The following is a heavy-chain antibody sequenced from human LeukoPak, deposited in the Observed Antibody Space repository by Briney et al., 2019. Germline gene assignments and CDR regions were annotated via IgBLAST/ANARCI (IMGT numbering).Heavy chain of an antibody. CDR1: GFTFSSYS. V-gene: IGHV3-21*01. CDR2: ISSSSSYI. J-gene: IGHJ4*02. Sequence: GGSLRLSCAASGFTFSSYSTNWVGHAPGQGLEWCSSISSSSSYIYYANSVKGRITISRDNAKNSLYLQMNSLRAEDTAVYYCARASDYGGNFFFDYWGQGTLVTVSS. CDR3: ARASDYGGNFFFDY. D-gene: IGHD4-23*01.